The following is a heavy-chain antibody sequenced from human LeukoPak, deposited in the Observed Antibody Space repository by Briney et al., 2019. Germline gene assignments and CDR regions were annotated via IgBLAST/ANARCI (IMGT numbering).Heavy chain of an antibody. CDR2: ISGSGGST. CDR3: ARALWSGPVYYGMDV. D-gene: IGHD3-10*01. Sequence: TGGSLRLSCAASGFTFSSYAMSWVRQAPGKGLEWVSAISGSGGSTYYADSVKGRFTISRDNSKNTLYLQMNSLRAEDTAVYYCARALWSGPVYYGMDVWGQGTTVTVSS. V-gene: IGHV3-23*01. J-gene: IGHJ6*02. CDR1: GFTFSSYA.